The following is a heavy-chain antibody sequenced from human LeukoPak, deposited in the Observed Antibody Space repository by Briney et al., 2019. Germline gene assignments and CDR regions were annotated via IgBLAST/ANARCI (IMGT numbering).Heavy chain of an antibody. CDR1: GGSFSGYY. Sequence: ETLSLTCAVYGGSFSGYYWSWVRQAPGKGLEWVSAISGSGGSTYYADSVKGRFTISRDNSKNTLYPQMNSLRAEDTAVYYCAKGLEQQLVGLDYWGQGTLVTVSS. CDR3: AKGLEQQLVGLDY. V-gene: IGHV3-23*01. D-gene: IGHD6-13*01. J-gene: IGHJ4*02. CDR2: ISGSGGST.